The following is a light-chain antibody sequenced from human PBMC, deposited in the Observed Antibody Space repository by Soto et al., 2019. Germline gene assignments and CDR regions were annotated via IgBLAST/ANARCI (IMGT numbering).Light chain of an antibody. V-gene: IGKV1-5*01. J-gene: IGKJ4*02. CDR3: QQYNSNPLT. CDR2: QAY. CDR1: QSVSDW. Sequence: DIQMTQSPSTLSASVGDRVTITCRASQSVSDWLAWYQQKPGKVPNLLIYQAYSLESGVPPRLSGSGSGTEFSLIIISILPDDVATYYYQQYNSNPLTFGGGTKVEIK.